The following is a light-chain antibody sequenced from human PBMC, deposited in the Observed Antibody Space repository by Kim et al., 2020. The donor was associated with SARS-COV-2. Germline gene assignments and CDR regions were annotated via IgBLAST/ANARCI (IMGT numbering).Light chain of an antibody. V-gene: IGLV3-19*01. Sequence: SSELTQDPAVSVALGQTVRITCRGDSLRTFYASWYQQKPRQAPVLVLYGENDRPSGIPDRFSGSISGDTAALTITGSLAEDEADYYCNSRDSSGDHQGVFGGGTQLTVL. CDR1: SLRTFY. CDR2: GEN. CDR3: NSRDSSGDHQGV. J-gene: IGLJ3*02.